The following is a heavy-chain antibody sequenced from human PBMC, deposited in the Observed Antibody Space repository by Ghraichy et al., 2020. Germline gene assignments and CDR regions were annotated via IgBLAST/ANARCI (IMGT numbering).Heavy chain of an antibody. CDR2: IYPGDSDT. Sequence: GESLNISCKGSGYSFTSYWIGWVRQMPGKGLEWMGIIYPGDSDTRYSPSFQGQVTISADKSISTAYLQWSSLKASDTAMYYCARQWGLPGYSSGWFDYWGQGTLVTVSS. CDR1: GYSFTSYW. J-gene: IGHJ4*02. D-gene: IGHD6-19*01. CDR3: ARQWGLPGYSSGWFDY. V-gene: IGHV5-51*01.